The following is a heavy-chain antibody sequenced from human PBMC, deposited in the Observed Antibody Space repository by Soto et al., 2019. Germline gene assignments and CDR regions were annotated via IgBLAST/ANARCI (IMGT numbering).Heavy chain of an antibody. CDR2: ISSDGNNL. CDR3: AKNRGVLDAFDI. CDR1: GFTSSSFV. D-gene: IGHD3-10*01. J-gene: IGHJ3*02. V-gene: IGHV3-30*18. Sequence: QVQLVESGGGVVQPGRSLRLSCAASGFTSSSFVIHWVRQAPGKGLEWLAVISSDGNNLYYADSGKGGFTISRDNSKNSLYLQFNSLRAEDSAVYFCAKNRGVLDAFDIWGQGTMVTVSS.